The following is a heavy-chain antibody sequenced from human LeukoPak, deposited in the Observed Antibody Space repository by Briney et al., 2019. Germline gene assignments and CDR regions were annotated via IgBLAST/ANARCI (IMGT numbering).Heavy chain of an antibody. V-gene: IGHV1-8*03. Sequence: ASVKVSCKASGCTFTSYNINWVRQATGQGLEWMGWMNPNSGNTGYAQKFQGRVTITRNTSISTAYMELSSLRSEDTAVYYCAVTAATGGFDYWGQGTLVTVSS. CDR3: AVTAATGGFDY. CDR1: GCTFTSYN. CDR2: MNPNSGNT. J-gene: IGHJ4*02. D-gene: IGHD2-15*01.